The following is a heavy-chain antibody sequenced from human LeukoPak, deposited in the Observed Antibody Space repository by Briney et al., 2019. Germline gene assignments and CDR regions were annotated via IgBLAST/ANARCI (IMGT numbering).Heavy chain of an antibody. D-gene: IGHD4-23*01. CDR1: GFTFSSYA. Sequence: GGSLRLSCAASGFTFSSYAMSWVRQAPGKGLEWVSAISGSGGSTYYADSVRGRFTISRDNSRNALYLQLSRLRVDDTAFYYCPKPLLTPGNWGPGTLVTVSS. CDR2: ISGSGGST. J-gene: IGHJ4*02. CDR3: PKPLLTPGN. V-gene: IGHV3-23*01.